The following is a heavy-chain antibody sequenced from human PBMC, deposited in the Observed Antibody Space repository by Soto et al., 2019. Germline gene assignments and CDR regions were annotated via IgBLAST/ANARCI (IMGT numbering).Heavy chain of an antibody. D-gene: IGHD1-26*01. Sequence: QVQLVQSGVEVKKPGASLKVSCKASGYTFTSYGITWVRQAPGQGLEWMGWISADNGVTNYAQKLQGRVTMTTDTSTTTAYMEMRNLRSDDTAVYYCARRGVLPDYWGQGTLVTVSS. CDR3: ARRGVLPDY. CDR1: GYTFTSYG. CDR2: ISADNGVT. J-gene: IGHJ4*02. V-gene: IGHV1-18*01.